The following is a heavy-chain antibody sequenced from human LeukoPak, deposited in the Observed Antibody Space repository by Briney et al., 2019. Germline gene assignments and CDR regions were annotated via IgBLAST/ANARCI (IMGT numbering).Heavy chain of an antibody. Sequence: EASVKVSCKASGGTFSTFPISWVRQAPGQGLEWIGGIIPIFGPNYAQKFQGRVTITADESTSTAYMELSSLRSEDTAVYYCASSGNCSSTSCYRAGGYYFDYWGQGTLVTVSS. CDR2: IIPIFGP. J-gene: IGHJ4*02. CDR1: GGTFSTFP. D-gene: IGHD2-2*02. CDR3: ASSGNCSSTSCYRAGGYYFDY. V-gene: IGHV1-69*13.